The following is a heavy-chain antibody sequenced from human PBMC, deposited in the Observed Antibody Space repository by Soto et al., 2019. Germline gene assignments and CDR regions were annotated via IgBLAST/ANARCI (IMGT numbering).Heavy chain of an antibody. CDR3: ARTRSYYPYYYYGMDV. Sequence: ASVKVSCKASGDTFTANYIHWVRQAPGQGLEWMGWISTNNGNTNYAQKFQGQVTISADKSISTAYLQWSSLKASDTAMYYCARTRSYYPYYYYGMDVWGQGTTVTVSS. V-gene: IGHV1-2*02. D-gene: IGHD1-26*01. J-gene: IGHJ6*02. CDR2: ISTNNGNT. CDR1: GDTFTANY.